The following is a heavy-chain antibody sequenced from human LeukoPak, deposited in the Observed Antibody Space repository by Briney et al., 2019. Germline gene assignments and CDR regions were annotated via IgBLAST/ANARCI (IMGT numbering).Heavy chain of an antibody. D-gene: IGHD3-22*01. V-gene: IGHV3-48*01. Sequence: GGSLRLSCAASGFTFSNYGMSWVRQAPGKGLEWVPYISSSSSTIYYADSVKGRFTISRDNAKNSLYLQMNSLRAEDTAVYYCARSDSSGYYYSWGQGTLVTVSS. CDR3: ARSDSSGYYYS. J-gene: IGHJ4*02. CDR2: ISSSSSTI. CDR1: GFTFSNYG.